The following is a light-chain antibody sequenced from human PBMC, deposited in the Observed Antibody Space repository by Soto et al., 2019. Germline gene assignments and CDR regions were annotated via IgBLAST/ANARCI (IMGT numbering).Light chain of an antibody. CDR3: QQYGSSPSWT. Sequence: EIVLTQSPGTLSLSPGERATLSCRASQSISSSYLAWYQQKPGQAPRLLIHGASNRATGIPDRFSGSGSGTDFTLTISRLEPEDFAVYYCQQYGSSPSWTFGHGTKVDIK. CDR2: GAS. J-gene: IGKJ1*01. V-gene: IGKV3-20*01. CDR1: QSISSSY.